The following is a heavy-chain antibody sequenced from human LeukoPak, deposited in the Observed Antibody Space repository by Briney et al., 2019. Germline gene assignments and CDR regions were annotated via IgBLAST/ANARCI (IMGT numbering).Heavy chain of an antibody. Sequence: ASVKVSCKTSGYTFSNYYIHWLRQAPGQGLEWMGRINPNTGGANYAQNFQGRVTMTRDTPTSTAYMDLSRLTSDDTAIYYCAITYSNNAFDVWGQGTVVTVSS. J-gene: IGHJ3*01. D-gene: IGHD2-15*01. V-gene: IGHV1-2*06. CDR3: AITYSNNAFDV. CDR2: INPNTGGA. CDR1: GYTFSNYY.